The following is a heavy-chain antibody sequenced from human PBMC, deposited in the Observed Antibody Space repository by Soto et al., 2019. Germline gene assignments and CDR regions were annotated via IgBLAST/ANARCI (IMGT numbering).Heavy chain of an antibody. CDR3: ARGAVAGDYYYYYGMDV. Sequence: ASVNVSCKASGYTFTSYGISWVRQAPGQGLEWMGWISAYNGNTKYAQILQGRVTMTTDTPTSTAYMELRSLRSDDTAVYFCARGAVAGDYYYYYGMDVWGQGTTVTVSS. CDR1: GYTFTSYG. D-gene: IGHD6-19*01. J-gene: IGHJ6*02. V-gene: IGHV1-18*01. CDR2: ISAYNGNT.